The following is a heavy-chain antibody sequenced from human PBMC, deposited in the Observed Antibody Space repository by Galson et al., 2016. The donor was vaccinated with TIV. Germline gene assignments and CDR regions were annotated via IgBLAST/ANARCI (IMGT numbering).Heavy chain of an antibody. CDR1: GFTFSREG. CDR3: AKDLFIAVPNTGAFDC. V-gene: IGHV3-48*01. J-gene: IGHJ4*02. CDR2: IRSTGSSK. Sequence: SLRLSCAASGFTFSREGMNWVRQAPGKGLEWVSYIRSTGSSKYYADSVKGRFTISRDNSKNKMFLQMNSLRAEDTAIYYCAKDLFIAVPNTGAFDCWGQGTLVTVSS. D-gene: IGHD6-19*01.